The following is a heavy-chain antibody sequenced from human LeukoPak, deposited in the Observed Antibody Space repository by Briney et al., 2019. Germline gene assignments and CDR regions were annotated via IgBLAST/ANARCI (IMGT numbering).Heavy chain of an antibody. Sequence: GASVKVSCKASGYTFTSYGISWVRQAPGQGLEWMGWISAYNGNTNYAQKLQGRVTMTTDTSTSTAYMDLRSLRSDDTAVYYCARAPRIAAAGTYDYWGQGTLVTVSS. CDR1: GYTFTSYG. J-gene: IGHJ4*02. D-gene: IGHD6-13*01. CDR3: ARAPRIAAAGTYDY. V-gene: IGHV1-18*01. CDR2: ISAYNGNT.